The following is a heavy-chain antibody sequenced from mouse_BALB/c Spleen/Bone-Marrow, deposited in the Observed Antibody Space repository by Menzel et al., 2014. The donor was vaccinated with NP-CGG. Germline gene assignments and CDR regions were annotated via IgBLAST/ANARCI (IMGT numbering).Heavy chain of an antibody. D-gene: IGHD3-1*01. CDR1: GYSFTGYN. Sequence: VQLQQSGPELEKPGASVKISCQASGYSFTGYNINWVKQSNGKSLEWLGNIDPYYGGTSYNQKFKAKATLTVDRSSSTASMQLKSLTSEDSAVYYCARRGSSGYWFAYWGQGTLVTVSA. V-gene: IGHV1S135*01. J-gene: IGHJ3*01. CDR3: ARRGSSGYWFAY. CDR2: IDPYYGGT.